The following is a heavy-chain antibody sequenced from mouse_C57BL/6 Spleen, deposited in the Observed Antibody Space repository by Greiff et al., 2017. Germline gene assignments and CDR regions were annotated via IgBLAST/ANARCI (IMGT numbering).Heavy chain of an antibody. Sequence: QVQLQQPGAELVRPGSSVKLSCKASGYTFTSYWMHWVKQRPIQGLEWIGNIDPSDSATHYNQKFKDKATLTVDKSSSTAYMQLSSLTSEDSAVYYCARSNYYGSSSNYYAMDYWGQGTSVTVSS. J-gene: IGHJ4*01. CDR1: GYTFTSYW. CDR3: ARSNYYGSSSNYYAMDY. V-gene: IGHV1-52*01. CDR2: IDPSDSAT. D-gene: IGHD1-1*01.